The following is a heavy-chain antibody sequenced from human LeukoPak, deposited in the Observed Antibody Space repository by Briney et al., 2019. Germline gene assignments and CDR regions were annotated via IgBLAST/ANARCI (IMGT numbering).Heavy chain of an antibody. V-gene: IGHV4-61*02. D-gene: IGHD3-22*01. Sequence: KASETLSLTCTVSGGSISSGSCYWSWIRQPAGKGLEWIGRIYTSGSTNYNPSLKSRVTISVDTSKNQFSLKLSSVTAADTAVYYCARDVKYYYDSSGQSRGDWFDPWGQGTLVTVSS. CDR2: IYTSGST. CDR3: ARDVKYYYDSSGQSRGDWFDP. CDR1: GGSISSGSCY. J-gene: IGHJ5*02.